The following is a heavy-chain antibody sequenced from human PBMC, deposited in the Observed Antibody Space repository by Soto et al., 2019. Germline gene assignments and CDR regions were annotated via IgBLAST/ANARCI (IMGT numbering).Heavy chain of an antibody. CDR3: ARGRGCSTGCHNFDY. D-gene: IGHD2-2*01. V-gene: IGHV3-7*01. J-gene: IGHJ4*02. Sequence: GGSLRLSCAASGFTFSSYWMSWVRQAPGKGLEWVANIKQDGSEKYYVDSVKGRFTISRDNAKNSLYLQMNSLRAEDTAVYYCARGRGCSTGCHNFDYWGQGTLVTGSS. CDR1: GFTFSSYW. CDR2: IKQDGSEK.